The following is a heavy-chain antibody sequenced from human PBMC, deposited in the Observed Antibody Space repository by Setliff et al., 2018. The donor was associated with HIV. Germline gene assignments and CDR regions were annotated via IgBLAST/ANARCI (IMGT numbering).Heavy chain of an antibody. CDR1: GGSISSGSYY. D-gene: IGHD3-22*01. CDR2: IYYSGST. V-gene: IGHV4-39*07. CDR3: AADSSGYTFDH. J-gene: IGHJ4*02. Sequence: PSETLSLTCTVSGGSISSGSYYWGWIRQPPGKGLEWTGSIYYSGSTYYNPSLKSRVTMSVDTSKNQFSLKLRSVTAADTAVYYCAADSSGYTFDHWGQGTLVTVSS.